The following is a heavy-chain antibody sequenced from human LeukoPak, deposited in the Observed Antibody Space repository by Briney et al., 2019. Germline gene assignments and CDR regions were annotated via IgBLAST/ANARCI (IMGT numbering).Heavy chain of an antibody. J-gene: IGHJ4*02. CDR1: GFTFSAYA. CDR2: IWYDGSNK. CDR3: ARARHGILTGYYLDY. D-gene: IGHD3-9*01. Sequence: GGSLRLSCAASGFTFSAYAMTWVRQAPGKGLEWVTVIWYDGSNKYYADSVKGRFTISRDNSKDTLYLQMNSLRAEDTAVYYCARARHGILTGYYLDYWGQGTLVTVSS. V-gene: IGHV3-33*08.